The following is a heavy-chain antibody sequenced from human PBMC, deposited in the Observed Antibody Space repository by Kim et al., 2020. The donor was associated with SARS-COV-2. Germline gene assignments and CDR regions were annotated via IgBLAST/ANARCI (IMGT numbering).Heavy chain of an antibody. Sequence: GGSLRLSCAASGFTFSGSNIHWVRQASGKGLEWVGRISTRTKSYATAYSASVKGRFTISRDDSKNTAYLQLNSLRAEDTAVYYCTSLTTSGETYWGQGTL. J-gene: IGHJ4*02. CDR1: GFTFSGSN. CDR3: TSLTTSGETY. D-gene: IGHD3-22*01. CDR2: ISTRTKSYAT. V-gene: IGHV3-73*01.